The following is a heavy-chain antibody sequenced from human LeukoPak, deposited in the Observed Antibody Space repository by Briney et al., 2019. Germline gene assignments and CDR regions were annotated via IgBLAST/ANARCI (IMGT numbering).Heavy chain of an antibody. D-gene: IGHD6-19*01. CDR3: AKGGSGWYVSRSGYFDY. V-gene: IGHV3-23*01. J-gene: IGHJ4*02. CDR2: ISGSGGST. CDR1: GFPFSSYA. Sequence: GGSLRLSCAASGFPFSSYAMSWVRQAPGKALEWVSAISGSGGSTYYADSVKGRFTISRDNSKNTLYLQMNSLRAEDTAVYYCAKGGSGWYVSRSGYFDYWGQGTLVTVSS.